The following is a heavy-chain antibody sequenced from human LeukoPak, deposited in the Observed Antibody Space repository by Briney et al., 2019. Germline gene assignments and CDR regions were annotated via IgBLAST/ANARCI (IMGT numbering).Heavy chain of an antibody. CDR1: GGSISSGGYP. D-gene: IGHD6-19*01. CDR3: ARVSLSRPGVAGGED. Sequence: PSQTLSLTCAVSGGSISSGGYPWSWIRQPPGKGLEWIGYIYYSGSTNYNPSLKSRVTISVDTSKNQFSLKLSSVTAADTAVYYCARVSLSRPGVAGGEDWGQGTLVTVSS. CDR2: IYYSGST. J-gene: IGHJ4*02. V-gene: IGHV4-30-4*07.